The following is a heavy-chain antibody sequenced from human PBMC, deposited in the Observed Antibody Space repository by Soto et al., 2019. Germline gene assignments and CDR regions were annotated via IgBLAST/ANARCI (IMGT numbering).Heavy chain of an antibody. CDR1: GFTFSSYA. V-gene: IGHV3-23*01. J-gene: IGHJ4*02. Sequence: EVQLLESGGGLVQPGGSLRLSCAASGFTFSSYAMSWVRQAPGKGLEWVSAISGSGGSTYYADSVKGRFTISRDNSKNTLYLQINSLRAEDTPVYYCAKFTEVVVPATELDYWGQGTLVTVSS. CDR3: AKFTEVVVPATELDY. D-gene: IGHD2-2*01. CDR2: ISGSGGST.